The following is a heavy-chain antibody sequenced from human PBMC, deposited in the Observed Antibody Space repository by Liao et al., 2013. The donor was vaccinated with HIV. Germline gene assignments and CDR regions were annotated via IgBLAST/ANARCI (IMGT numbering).Heavy chain of an antibody. Sequence: QVQLQESGPGLVKPSETLSLTCTVSGGSISSYYWSWIRQPPGKGLEWIGYIDYSGSTNYNPSLMSRVTISVDTSKNQFSLKLSSVTAADTAVYYCARDHGASSLHAFDIWGQGTMVTVSS. D-gene: IGHD3-16*01. CDR1: GGSISSYY. CDR2: IDYSGST. V-gene: IGHV4-59*01. CDR3: ARDHGASSLHAFDI. J-gene: IGHJ3*02.